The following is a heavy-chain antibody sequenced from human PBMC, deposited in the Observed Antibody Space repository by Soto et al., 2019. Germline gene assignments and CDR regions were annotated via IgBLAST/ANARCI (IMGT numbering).Heavy chain of an antibody. CDR1: GYTFTSYD. V-gene: IGHV1-8*01. J-gene: IGHJ6*02. CDR2: MNPNSGNT. Sequence: ASVKVSCKASGYTFTSYDINWVRRATGQGLEWMGWMNPNSGNTGYAQKFQGRVTMTRNTSISTAYMELSSLRSEDTAVYYCARSYSSGWYLVFSVGHYGMDVWGQGTTVTVSS. CDR3: ARSYSSGWYLVFSVGHYGMDV. D-gene: IGHD6-19*01.